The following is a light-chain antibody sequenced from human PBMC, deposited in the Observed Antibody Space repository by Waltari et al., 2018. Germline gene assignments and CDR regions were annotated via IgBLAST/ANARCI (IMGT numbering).Light chain of an antibody. J-gene: IGKJ1*01. V-gene: IGKV1-39*01. CDR1: QRVSGY. Sequence: DIQMTQSPSSLPASVGDSVTITCRTSQRVSGYLNWYQQKPGQAPKLLIYAASSLQRGVPSRFSGSGFGTDFTLTINGLQPEDFAVYYCQQTYSNFRTFGQGTKVDVK. CDR3: QQTYSNFRT. CDR2: AAS.